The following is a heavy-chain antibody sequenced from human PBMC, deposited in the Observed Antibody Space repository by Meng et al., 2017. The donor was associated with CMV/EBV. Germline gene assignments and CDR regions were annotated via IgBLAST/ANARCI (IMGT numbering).Heavy chain of an antibody. V-gene: IGHV3-30*04. D-gene: IGHD1-26*01. CDR1: GFTFSSYA. J-gene: IGHJ4*02. CDR3: ARDRGELLDY. Sequence: GESLKISCAASGFTFSSYAMHWVRQAPGKGLEWVAVISYDGSNKYYADSVKGRFTISRDNSKNTLYLQMNSLRAEDTAVYYCARDRGELLDYGGQGTLVTVSS. CDR2: ISYDGSNK.